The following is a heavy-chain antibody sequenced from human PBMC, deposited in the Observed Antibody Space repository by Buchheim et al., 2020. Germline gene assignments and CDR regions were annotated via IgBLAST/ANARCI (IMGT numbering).Heavy chain of an antibody. CDR3: ARDPGGYGYDS. CDR1: GDSISRGGYS. CDR2: IYYSGSA. D-gene: IGHD2-15*01. Sequence: QVQLQESGPGLVKPSQTLSLTCVVSGDSISRGGYSWTWIRQAPGKGLEWIGYIYYSGSAYYSPSLKSRVTMSVNTSDNHFSLRLASVTSADTAIYFCARDPGGYGYDSWGQG. J-gene: IGHJ5*01. V-gene: IGHV4-30-4*07.